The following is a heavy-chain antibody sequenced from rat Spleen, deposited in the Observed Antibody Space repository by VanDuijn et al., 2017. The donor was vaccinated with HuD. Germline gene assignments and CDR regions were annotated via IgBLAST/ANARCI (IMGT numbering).Heavy chain of an antibody. D-gene: IGHD4-3*01. V-gene: IGHV4-2*01. Sequence: EVKLVESGGGLVQPGRSLKLSCAASGFNFNDYWMGWVRQAPGKGLEWIGEINKDSSTIKFIPSLKDKFTISRDNAQKTLSLQMNKLGPEDTAVYYCVREDRGVNYWGQGVMVTVSS. CDR1: GFNFNDYW. CDR2: INKDSSTI. CDR3: VREDRGVNY. J-gene: IGHJ2*01.